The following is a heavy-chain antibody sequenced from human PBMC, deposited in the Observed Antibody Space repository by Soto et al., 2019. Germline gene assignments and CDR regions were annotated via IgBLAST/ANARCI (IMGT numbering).Heavy chain of an antibody. CDR3: ARGDCRGGCSDYYSYYMDV. Sequence: LRLSCAASGFTFSTYAMSWVRQAPGKGLEWVSALSGSGDSTYYADSVKGRFTISRDNSKNTLYLQMNSLRVEDTAVYYCARGDCRGGCSDYYSYYMDVGGKGTTVTVPS. CDR2: LSGSGDST. CDR1: GFTFSTYA. D-gene: IGHD2-15*01. J-gene: IGHJ6*03. V-gene: IGHV3-23*01.